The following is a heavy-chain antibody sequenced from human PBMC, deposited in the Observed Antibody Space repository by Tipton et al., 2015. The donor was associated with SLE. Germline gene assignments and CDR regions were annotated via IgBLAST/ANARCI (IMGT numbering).Heavy chain of an antibody. J-gene: IGHJ3*02. CDR3: ARGNYDFRGRTFDI. Sequence: TLSLTCAVYGGFFRGYQWSWIRQSPGKGLEWIGEINHSGSTNYNPSLKSRVTISVDPSKNQFSLKLSSVTAADTAVYCCARGNYDFRGRTFDIWGQGTMVTVSS. CDR2: INHSGST. V-gene: IGHV4-34*01. D-gene: IGHD3-3*01. CDR1: GGFFRGYQ.